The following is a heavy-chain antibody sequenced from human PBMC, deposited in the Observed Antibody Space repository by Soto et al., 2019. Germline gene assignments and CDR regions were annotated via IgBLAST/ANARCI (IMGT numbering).Heavy chain of an antibody. J-gene: IGHJ5*02. V-gene: IGHV3-23*01. Sequence: GGSLRLSCAASGFTFSSYAMSWVRQAPGKGLEWVSAISGSGGSTYYADSVKGRFTISRDNSKNTLYLQMSSLRAEDTAVYYCAKGQRSAYYDFWSGSWGQGTLVTVSS. CDR2: ISGSGGST. CDR3: AKGQRSAYYDFWSGS. CDR1: GFTFSSYA. D-gene: IGHD3-3*01.